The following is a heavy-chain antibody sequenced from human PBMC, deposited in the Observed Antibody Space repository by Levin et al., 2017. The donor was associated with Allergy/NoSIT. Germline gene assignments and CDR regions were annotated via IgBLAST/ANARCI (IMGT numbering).Heavy chain of an antibody. J-gene: IGHJ3*02. CDR3: ARVGGYVWGSNEGDAFDI. CDR1: GGSISSGDYY. CDR2: IYYSGST. Sequence: SETLSLTCTVSGGSISSGDYYWSWIRQPPGTGREWIVYIYYSGSTYDNPSLKRRVTITVDTSKNQFSLKLSSVTAADTAVYYCARVGGYVWGSNEGDAFDIWGQGTMVTVSS. D-gene: IGHD3-16*01. V-gene: IGHV4-30-4*01.